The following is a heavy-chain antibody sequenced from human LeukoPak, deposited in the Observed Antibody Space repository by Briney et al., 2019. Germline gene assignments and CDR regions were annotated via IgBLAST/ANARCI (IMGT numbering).Heavy chain of an antibody. Sequence: GASVKVSCKAAGYTFTSYYMHWVRQAPGQGLEWMGIINHSGGRTSYAQKFQGRVTMSRDTSTRAVYMELSSLRSEDTAVYYCARGPEVLRHFDWLLHTSFDYWGQGTLVTVSS. V-gene: IGHV1-46*01. CDR2: INHSGGRT. CDR1: GYTFTSYY. CDR3: ARGPEVLRHFDWLLHTSFDY. D-gene: IGHD3-9*01. J-gene: IGHJ4*02.